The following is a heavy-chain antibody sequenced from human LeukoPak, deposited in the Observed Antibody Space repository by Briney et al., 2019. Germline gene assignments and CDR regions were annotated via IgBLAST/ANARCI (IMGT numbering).Heavy chain of an antibody. CDR2: IRYDGSNK. Sequence: GGSLRLSCAASGFTFSSYAMSWVRQAPGKGLEWVAFIRYDGSNKYYADSVKGRFTISRDNSKNTLYLQMNSLRAEDTAVYYCAKDSYYYGSGSSASFDYWGQGTLVTVSS. J-gene: IGHJ4*02. CDR1: GFTFSSYA. CDR3: AKDSYYYGSGSSASFDY. D-gene: IGHD3-10*01. V-gene: IGHV3-30*02.